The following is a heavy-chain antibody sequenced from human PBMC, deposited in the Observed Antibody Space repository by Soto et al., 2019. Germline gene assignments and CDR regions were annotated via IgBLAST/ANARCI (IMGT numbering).Heavy chain of an antibody. CDR2: ISYDGSNK. J-gene: IGHJ3*02. Sequence: PGGSLRLSCAASGFTFSSYAMHWVRQAPGKGLEWVAVISYDGSNKYYADSVKGRFTISRDNSKNTLYLQMNSLRAEDTAVYYCARVRPIVVVTATPLGAFAIWGQGTMVTDSS. CDR1: GFTFSSYA. D-gene: IGHD2-21*02. V-gene: IGHV3-30-3*01. CDR3: ARVRPIVVVTATPLGAFAI.